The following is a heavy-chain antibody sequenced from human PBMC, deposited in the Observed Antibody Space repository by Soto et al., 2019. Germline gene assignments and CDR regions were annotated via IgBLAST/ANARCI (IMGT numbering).Heavy chain of an antibody. D-gene: IGHD3-16*01. J-gene: IGHJ4*01. CDR3: VGESFYDLDD. Sequence: EVQLVESGGGLVQPGGSLRLSCEVSGFTLSDHHMNWVRQAPGKGLEWLGRTRKKSEGYTTEYAASVSGRFTLSRDDSKNSVFLQMNSLKTEDTAVYYCVGESFYDLDDWGHRTLVTVSS. V-gene: IGHV3-72*01. CDR2: TRKKSEGYTT. CDR1: GFTLSDHH.